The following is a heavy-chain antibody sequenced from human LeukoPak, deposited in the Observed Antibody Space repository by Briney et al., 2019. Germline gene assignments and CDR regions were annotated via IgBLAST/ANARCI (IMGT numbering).Heavy chain of an antibody. J-gene: IGHJ3*02. CDR3: ARASSSIALDADAVAI. Sequence: GGSLRLSRVSSRSTPRRSMGNCVTQAPGKGLEWVSSMSSSSKYICYADSVKGRFTISRDNAKKSLFLQMNSLSAQHAGVYYGARASSSIALDADAVAIWGKGTMVTVSS. CDR2: MSSSSKYI. CDR1: RSTPRRSM. V-gene: IGHV3-21*01. D-gene: IGHD6-6*01.